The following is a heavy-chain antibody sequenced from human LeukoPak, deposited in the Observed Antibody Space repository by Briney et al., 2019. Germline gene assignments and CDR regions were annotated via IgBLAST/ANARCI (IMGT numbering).Heavy chain of an antibody. Sequence: SETLSLTCTVSGGSISSSSYYWGWIRQPPGKGLEWIGSIYYSGNTYYNPSLKSRVTISVDTSKNQFSLKLSSVTAADTAVYYCARDLWDYGSGSYYPDWGQGTLVTVSS. D-gene: IGHD3-10*01. CDR1: GGSISSSSYY. CDR2: IYYSGNT. J-gene: IGHJ4*02. CDR3: ARDLWDYGSGSYYPD. V-gene: IGHV4-39*07.